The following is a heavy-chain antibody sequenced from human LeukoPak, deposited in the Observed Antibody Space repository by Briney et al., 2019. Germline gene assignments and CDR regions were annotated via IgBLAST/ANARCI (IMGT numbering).Heavy chain of an antibody. V-gene: IGHV3-48*03. D-gene: IGHD4-11*01. CDR3: ARVPYSNYEGLFDY. Sequence: GGSLRLSCAASGFTFSSYEMNWVRQAPGKGLEWVSYISSSGSTIYYADSVKGRFTISRDNAKNSLYLQMNSLRAEDTAVYYCARVPYSNYEGLFDYWDQGTLVTVSS. J-gene: IGHJ4*02. CDR2: ISSSGSTI. CDR1: GFTFSSYE.